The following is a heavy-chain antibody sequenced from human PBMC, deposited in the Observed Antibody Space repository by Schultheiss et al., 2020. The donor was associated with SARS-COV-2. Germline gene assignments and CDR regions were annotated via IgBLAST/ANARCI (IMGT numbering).Heavy chain of an antibody. CDR3: ARDALGIAAAQIYYYYGMDV. V-gene: IGHV3-21*01. J-gene: IGHJ6*02. D-gene: IGHD6-13*01. Sequence: GGSLRLSCAASGFTFSSYSMNWVRQAPGKGLEWVSSISSSSSYIYYADSVKGRFTISRDNAKNSRYLQMNSLRAEDTAVYYCARDALGIAAAQIYYYYGMDVWGQGTTVTVSS. CDR2: ISSSSSYI. CDR1: GFTFSSYS.